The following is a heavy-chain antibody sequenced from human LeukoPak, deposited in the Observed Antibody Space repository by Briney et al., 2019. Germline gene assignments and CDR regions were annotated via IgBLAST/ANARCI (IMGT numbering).Heavy chain of an antibody. Sequence: ASVKVSCKASGGTFSSYAISWVRQAPGQGLEWMGRIIPILGTANYAQKFQGRATITTDESTSTAYMELSSLRSEDTAVYYCARHTVITGTTRVWGQGTLVTVSS. V-gene: IGHV1-69*11. J-gene: IGHJ4*02. CDR2: IIPILGTA. D-gene: IGHD1-14*01. CDR3: ARHTVITGTTRV. CDR1: GGTFSSYA.